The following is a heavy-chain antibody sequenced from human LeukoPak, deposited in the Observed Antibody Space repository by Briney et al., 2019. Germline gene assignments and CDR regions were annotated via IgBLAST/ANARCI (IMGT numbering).Heavy chain of an antibody. Sequence: GGSLRLSCAASGFTFSSYGMHWVRQAPGKGLEWVAFIRYDGSNEYYADSVKGRFTISRDNSKNTLYLQMNSLRAEDTAVYYCAKPNRDTAMVDYWGQGTLVTVSS. D-gene: IGHD5-18*01. CDR3: AKPNRDTAMVDY. CDR1: GFTFSSYG. CDR2: IRYDGSNE. J-gene: IGHJ4*02. V-gene: IGHV3-30*02.